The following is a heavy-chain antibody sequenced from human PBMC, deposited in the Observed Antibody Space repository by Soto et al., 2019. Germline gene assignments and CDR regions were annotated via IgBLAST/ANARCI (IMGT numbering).Heavy chain of an antibody. CDR2: INHSGST. CDR1: GGSFSGYY. Sequence: QVQLQQWGAGLLKPSETLSLTCAVYGGSFSGYYWSWIRQPPGEGLEWIGEINHSGSTNYNPSLKSRVTISVDTSKNQFSLKLSSVTAADTAVYYCARGWMDIVVVPAALGFDYWGQGTLVTVSS. J-gene: IGHJ4*02. CDR3: ARGWMDIVVVPAALGFDY. D-gene: IGHD2-2*03. V-gene: IGHV4-34*01.